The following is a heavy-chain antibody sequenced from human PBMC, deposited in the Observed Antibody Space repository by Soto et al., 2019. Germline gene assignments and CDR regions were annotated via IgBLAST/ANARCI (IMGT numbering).Heavy chain of an antibody. V-gene: IGHV4-30-4*01. CDR1: GGSMIRGDYY. CDR3: ARDPLYDYGDLSHDFSI. CDR2: IYHTGST. Sequence: PSETLSLTCTVSGGSMIRGDYYWIWIRQPPGKGLEWIGFIYHTGSTYYSPSPKNRVAISVDTSKNQYSLKLSPVTAADTAVYFCARDPLYDYGDLSHDFSIWGKGTMGT. J-gene: IGHJ3*02. D-gene: IGHD4-17*01.